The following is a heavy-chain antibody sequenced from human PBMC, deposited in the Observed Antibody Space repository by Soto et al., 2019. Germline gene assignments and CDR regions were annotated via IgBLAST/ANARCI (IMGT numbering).Heavy chain of an antibody. CDR3: AKGLRITMVRGVISSLYDY. CDR2: ISGSGGST. D-gene: IGHD3-10*01. V-gene: IGHV3-23*01. CDR1: GFTFSSYA. Sequence: GGSLRLSCAASGFTFSSYAMSWVRQAPGKGLEWVSAISGSGGSTYYADSVKGRFTISRDNSKNTLYLQMNSLRAEDTAVYYFAKGLRITMVRGVISSLYDYWGQGTLVTVSS. J-gene: IGHJ4*02.